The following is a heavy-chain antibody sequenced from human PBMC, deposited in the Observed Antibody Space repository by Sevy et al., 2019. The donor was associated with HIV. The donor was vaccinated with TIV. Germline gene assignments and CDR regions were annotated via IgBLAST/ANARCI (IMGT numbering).Heavy chain of an antibody. CDR3: AREREGGYEP. CDR1: GFTVSNNY. V-gene: IGHV3-53*01. CDR2: IYAGGNI. D-gene: IGHD1-26*01. Sequence: GGSLRLSCAASGFTVSNNYMSWVRQAPGKGLEWVSVIYAGGNIYYADSVKGRFTISRDNSKNTVYLQMNSLIAEDTAVYYCAREREGGYEPWGQGTLVTVSS. J-gene: IGHJ5*02.